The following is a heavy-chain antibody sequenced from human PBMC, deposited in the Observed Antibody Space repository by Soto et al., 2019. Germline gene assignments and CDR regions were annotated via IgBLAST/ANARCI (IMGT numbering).Heavy chain of an antibody. V-gene: IGHV4-31*03. CDR1: GGSISSGGYY. Sequence: TSETLSLTCTVSGGSISSGGYYWNWIRQHPGKGLEWIGYIYYSGSTYYNPSLKSRVTISVDTSKNQFSLKLSSVTAADTAVYYCARSAPKAPTFDIWGQGTMVTVSS. CDR2: IYYSGST. CDR3: ARSAPKAPTFDI. J-gene: IGHJ3*02.